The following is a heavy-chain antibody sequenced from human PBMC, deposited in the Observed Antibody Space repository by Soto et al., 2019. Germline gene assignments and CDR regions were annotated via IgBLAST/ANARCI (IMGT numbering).Heavy chain of an antibody. D-gene: IGHD3-10*01. J-gene: IGHJ4*02. CDR2: IDPSDSYT. Sequence: EVQLVQSAAEVKEPGESLRISCKCSGYSFTNYWIFWVRQMPGKGLEWMGRIDPSDSYTNYSPSFQGHVTISTDKSISTAYLQWSSLKASDTAMYYCVRQGKYYGSGNYSPPDYWGQGTLVAVSS. V-gene: IGHV5-10-1*01. CDR1: GYSFTNYW. CDR3: VRQGKYYGSGNYSPPDY.